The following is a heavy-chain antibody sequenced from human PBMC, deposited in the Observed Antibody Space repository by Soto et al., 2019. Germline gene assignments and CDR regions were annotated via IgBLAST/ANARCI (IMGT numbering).Heavy chain of an antibody. V-gene: IGHV1-18*01. J-gene: IGHJ4*02. Sequence: ASVKVSCKASGYTFINYNIFWVRQAPGQGLEWMGWISTSNADTNYAQNFQGRVTMTTDTSTNTAYVELRSLRYDDTAVYYCARDITGATGDYWGQGTLVTVSS. CDR3: ARDITGATGDY. CDR1: GYTFINYN. CDR2: ISTSNADT. D-gene: IGHD1-26*01.